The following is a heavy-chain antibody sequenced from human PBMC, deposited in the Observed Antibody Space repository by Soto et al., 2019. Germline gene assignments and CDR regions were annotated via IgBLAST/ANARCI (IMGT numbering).Heavy chain of an antibody. CDR3: ARDAPYNWKYFDY. D-gene: IGHD1-20*01. CDR1: GGTFSSYA. Sequence: SVKVSCKSSGGTFSSYATSWVRQAPGQGLEWMGGIIPIFGTANYAQKFQGRVTITADKSTSTAYMELSSLRSEDTAVYYCARDAPYNWKYFDYWGQGTLVTVSS. V-gene: IGHV1-69*06. CDR2: IIPIFGTA. J-gene: IGHJ4*02.